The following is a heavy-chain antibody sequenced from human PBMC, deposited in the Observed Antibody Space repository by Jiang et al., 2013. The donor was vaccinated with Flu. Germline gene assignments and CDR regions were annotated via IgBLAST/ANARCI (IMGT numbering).Heavy chain of an antibody. D-gene: IGHD6-13*01. Sequence: VLLKPSETLSLTCAVYGGSFSGYYWSWIRQPPGKGLEWIGEINHSGSTNYNPSLKSRVTISVDTSKNQFSLKLSSVTAADTAVYYCARGPGAAGTWAFDIWGQGTMVTV. CDR2: INHSGST. J-gene: IGHJ3*02. CDR1: GGSFSGYY. CDR3: ARGPGAAGTWAFDI. V-gene: IGHV4-34*01.